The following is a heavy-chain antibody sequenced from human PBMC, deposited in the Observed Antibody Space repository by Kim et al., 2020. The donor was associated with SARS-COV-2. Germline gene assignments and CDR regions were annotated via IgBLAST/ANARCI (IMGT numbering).Heavy chain of an antibody. V-gene: IGHV4-59*01. CDR1: GGSISSYY. CDR3: ARTGCSSTSCYTLRWFDP. Sequence: SETLSLTCTVSGGSISSYYWSWIRQPPGKGLEWIGYIYYSGSTNYNPSLKSRGTISVDTSKNQLSLKLSSVTAADTAVYYCARTGCSSTSCYTLRWFDPWGQGTLVTVSS. D-gene: IGHD2-2*02. CDR2: IYYSGST. J-gene: IGHJ5*02.